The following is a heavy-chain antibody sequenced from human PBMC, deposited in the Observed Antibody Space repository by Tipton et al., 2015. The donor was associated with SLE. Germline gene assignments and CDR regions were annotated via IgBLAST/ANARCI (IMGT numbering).Heavy chain of an antibody. CDR3: ARVLGVVKSYYMDV. CDR1: GGPISSGSYY. CDR2: IYTSGST. D-gene: IGHD3-3*01. J-gene: IGHJ6*03. V-gene: IGHV4-61*02. Sequence: LRLSCTVSGGPISSGSYYWSWIRQPAGKGLEWIGRIYTSGSTNYNPSLKSRVTISVDTSKNQFSLKLSSVTAADTAVYYCARVLGVVKSYYMDVWGKGTTVTVSS.